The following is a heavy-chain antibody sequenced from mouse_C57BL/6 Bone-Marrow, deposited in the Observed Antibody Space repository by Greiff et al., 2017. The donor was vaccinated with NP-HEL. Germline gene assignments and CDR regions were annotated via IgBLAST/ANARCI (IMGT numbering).Heavy chain of an antibody. CDR2: IYPGDGDT. V-gene: IGHV1-82*01. CDR3: ARGSIYYYGSSYDY. D-gene: IGHD1-1*01. Sequence: QVQLQQSGPELVKPGASVKISCKASGYAFSSSWMNWVKQRPGKGLEWIGRIYPGDGDTNYNGKFKGKATLTADKSSSTAYMQLSSLTSEDSAVYFCARGSIYYYGSSYDYWGQGTTLTVSS. CDR1: GYAFSSSW. J-gene: IGHJ2*01.